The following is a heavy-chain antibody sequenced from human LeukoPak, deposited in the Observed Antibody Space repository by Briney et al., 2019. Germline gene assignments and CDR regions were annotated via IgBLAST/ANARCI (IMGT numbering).Heavy chain of an antibody. Sequence: ASVKVSCKASGYTFTSYAMHWVRQAPGQRLEWMGWINAGNGNTKYPQKFQGRVTITRDTSASTAYMELSSLRSEDTAVYYCARDLEEYQLLFSFDYWGQGTLVTVSS. CDR3: ARDLEEYQLLFSFDY. V-gene: IGHV1-3*01. D-gene: IGHD2-2*01. J-gene: IGHJ4*02. CDR2: INAGNGNT. CDR1: GYTFTSYA.